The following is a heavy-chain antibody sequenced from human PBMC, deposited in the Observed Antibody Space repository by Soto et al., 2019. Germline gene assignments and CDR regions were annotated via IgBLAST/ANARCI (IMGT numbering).Heavy chain of an antibody. J-gene: IGHJ4*02. Sequence: SGPTLVNPTQTLTLTCTFSGFSLSTSGMRVSWIRQPPGKALEWLARIDWDDDKFYSTSLKTRLIISKDTSKNQVVLTMTNMDLVDTATYYCARSPLVDTAMVTAPYYFDYWGQGXLFTVSS. CDR1: GFSLSTSGMR. CDR2: IDWDDDK. CDR3: ARSPLVDTAMVTAPYYFDY. D-gene: IGHD5-18*01. V-gene: IGHV2-70*04.